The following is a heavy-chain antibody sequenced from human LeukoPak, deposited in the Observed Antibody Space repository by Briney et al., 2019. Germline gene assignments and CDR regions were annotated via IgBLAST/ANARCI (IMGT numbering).Heavy chain of an antibody. V-gene: IGHV3-30-3*01. CDR1: GFTLSSFT. J-gene: IGHJ4*02. Sequence: GGSLRLSCAASGFTLSSFTMHWVRQAPGKGLSWMAVISSDGSNKYYADSVKGRFTVSRDNSKNTLWLQMNSLKAEDTAVYYCARAGKAAAFDYWGQGTLVTVSS. D-gene: IGHD2-15*01. CDR2: ISSDGSNK. CDR3: ARAGKAAAFDY.